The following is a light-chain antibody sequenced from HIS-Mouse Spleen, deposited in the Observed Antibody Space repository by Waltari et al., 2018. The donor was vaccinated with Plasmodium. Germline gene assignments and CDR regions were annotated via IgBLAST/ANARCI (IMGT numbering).Light chain of an antibody. CDR1: QSVSSN. J-gene: IGKJ3*01. CDR3: QPYNKWSFT. Sequence: EIVMTQSPATLSVSPGERATLSCRASQSVSSNLAWYQQKPGQAPRLLISGASTRATGIPARFSGSGSGTEFTLAISSLQSEDFAVYYCQPYNKWSFTFGPGTKVDIK. CDR2: GAS. V-gene: IGKV3-15*01.